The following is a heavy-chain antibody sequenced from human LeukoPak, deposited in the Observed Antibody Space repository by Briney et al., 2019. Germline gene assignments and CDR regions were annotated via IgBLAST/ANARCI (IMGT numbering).Heavy chain of an antibody. CDR1: GFTVSAYA. CDR3: AARKVRGVWFYLDY. J-gene: IGHJ4*02. Sequence: GGSLRLSCAASGFTVSAYAMAWVRQAPGKGLEWVSTIYDDNTYYADSVKGRFAISIDNSKNTLYLQMNSLRVEDTAVYFCAARKVRGVWFYLDYWGQGTLVTVSS. CDR2: IYDDNT. D-gene: IGHD3-10*01. V-gene: IGHV3-23*01.